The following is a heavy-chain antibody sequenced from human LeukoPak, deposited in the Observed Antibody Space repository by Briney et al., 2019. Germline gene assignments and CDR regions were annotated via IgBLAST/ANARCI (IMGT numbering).Heavy chain of an antibody. CDR1: GYRFTSYW. V-gene: IGHV5-51*01. Sequence: GESLQISFKGSGYRFTSYWIGWVRPMPGKGLEWMGIIYPGDSDTRYSPSFQGQVTISADKSISTAYLQWSSLKASDTAMYYCARLPESLSGWHLDYWGQGTLVTVSS. CDR2: IYPGDSDT. J-gene: IGHJ4*02. D-gene: IGHD6-19*01. CDR3: ARLPESLSGWHLDY.